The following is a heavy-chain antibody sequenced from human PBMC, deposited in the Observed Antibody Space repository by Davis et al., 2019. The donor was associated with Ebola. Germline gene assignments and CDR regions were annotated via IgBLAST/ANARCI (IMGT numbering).Heavy chain of an antibody. Sequence: GGSLRLSCAASGFIFSSYAMHWVRQAPGTGLEWVAVTSYDGSNNHYADSVKGRFTISRDNSKNTLYLQMNSLRAEDTAVYYCARDHGYCSGGTCYSSYFDQWGQGTLVTVSS. CDR1: GFIFSSYA. V-gene: IGHV3-30-3*01. D-gene: IGHD2-15*01. CDR3: ARDHGYCSGGTCYSSYFDQ. J-gene: IGHJ4*02. CDR2: TSYDGSNN.